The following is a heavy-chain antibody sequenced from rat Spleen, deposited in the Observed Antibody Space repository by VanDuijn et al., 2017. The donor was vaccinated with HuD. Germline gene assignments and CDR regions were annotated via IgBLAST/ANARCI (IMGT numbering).Heavy chain of an antibody. CDR3: AREAAYNLWCVDF. Sequence: QIQLQQSGAELAKPGSSVKISCKASGYTFTSYYIGWIKQTTGQGLESIGYINTGSGGTNYNEKFKDKATLTVDSSSSTAYMQLSSLPPDDSAVYYCAREAAYNLWCVDFWGPGTMVIVSS. CDR1: GYTFTSYY. J-gene: IGHJ1*01. D-gene: IGHD1-10*01. V-gene: IGHV1-43*01. CDR2: INTGSGGT.